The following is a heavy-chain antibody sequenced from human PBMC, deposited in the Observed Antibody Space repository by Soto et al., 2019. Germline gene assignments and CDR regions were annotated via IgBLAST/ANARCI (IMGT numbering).Heavy chain of an antibody. CDR3: ARDPLNDDDYGMDV. V-gene: IGHV3-33*01. CDR2: IWYDGSNK. J-gene: IGHJ6*02. D-gene: IGHD1-1*01. Sequence: QVQLVESGGGVVQPGRSLRLSCAASGFTFSSYGMHWVRQAPGKGLEWVAVIWYDGSNKYYADSVKGRFTISRDNSKNTLYLQMNSLRAEDTAVYYCARDPLNDDDYGMDVWGQGTTVTVSS. CDR1: GFTFSSYG.